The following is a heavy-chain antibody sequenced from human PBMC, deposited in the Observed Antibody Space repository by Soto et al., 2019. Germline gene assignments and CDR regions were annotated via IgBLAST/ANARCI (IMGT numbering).Heavy chain of an antibody. J-gene: IGHJ4*02. V-gene: IGHV3-30-3*01. CDR1: GFTFSSYA. CDR3: ASSLSPDFGAGLTY. CDR2: ISYDGSNK. Sequence: VQLVESGGGVVQPGRSLRLSCAASGFTFSSYAMHWVRQAPGKGLEWVAVISYDGSNKYYADSVKGRFTISRDNSKNTLYLQMNSLRAEDTAVYYCASSLSPDFGAGLTYWGQGTLVTVSS. D-gene: IGHD3-16*01.